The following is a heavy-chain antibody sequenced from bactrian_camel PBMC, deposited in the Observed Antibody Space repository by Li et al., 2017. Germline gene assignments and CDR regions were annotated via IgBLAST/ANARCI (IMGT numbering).Heavy chain of an antibody. Sequence: HVQLVESGGGTVLAGGSLRLSCIVSGNFSRTNVVGWFRQAPGKEREGVASIYTGDGLQGSPEYADSVKGRFTVSKDTAKTTLYLEMNNLRPRNTAIYYCAAGGSVGDNSYRWFWARHYDHWGQGTQVTVS. J-gene: IGHJ4*01. CDR2: IYTGDGLQGSP. D-gene: IGHD5*01. CDR1: GNFSRTNV. CDR3: AAGGSVGDNSYRWFWARHYDH. V-gene: IGHV3S54*01.